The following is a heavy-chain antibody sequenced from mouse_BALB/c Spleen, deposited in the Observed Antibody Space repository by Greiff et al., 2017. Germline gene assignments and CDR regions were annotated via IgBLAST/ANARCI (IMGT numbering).Heavy chain of an antibody. CDR1: GYAFSSSW. CDR2: IYPGDGDT. CDR3: ARSGGDAMDY. V-gene: IGHV1-82*01. D-gene: IGHD3-1*01. J-gene: IGHJ4*01. Sequence: VQLQQSGPELVKPGASVKISCKASGYAFSSSWMNWVKQRPGQGLEWIGRIYPGDGDTNYNGKFKGKATLTADKSSSTAYMQLSSLTSVDSAVYFCARSGGDAMDYWGQGTSVTVSS.